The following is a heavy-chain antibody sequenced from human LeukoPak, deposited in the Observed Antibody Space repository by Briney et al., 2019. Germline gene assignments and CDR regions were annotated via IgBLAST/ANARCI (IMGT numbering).Heavy chain of an antibody. CDR3: AKDGTTVTTWWFDP. D-gene: IGHD4-17*01. V-gene: IGHV3-23*01. Sequence: GGSLGLSCAASGFTFSSYAMSWVPQAPGKGLEWVSAISGSGGSTYYADSVKGRFTISRDNSKNTLYLQMNSLRAEDTAVYYCAKDGTTVTTWWFDPWGQGTLVTVSS. CDR1: GFTFSSYA. J-gene: IGHJ5*02. CDR2: ISGSGGST.